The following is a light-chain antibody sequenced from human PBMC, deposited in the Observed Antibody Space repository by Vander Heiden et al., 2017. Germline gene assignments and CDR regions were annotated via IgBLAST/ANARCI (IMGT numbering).Light chain of an antibody. J-gene: IGKJ2*02. CDR1: QSVSSNY. CDR2: GAS. V-gene: IGKV3-20*01. CDR3: QQYDSSPPCS. Sequence: MVLTQSPGTLSLYPGERATLSCRASQSVSSNYLAWYQQKPGQAPRLLIYGASSRAIGIPDRFTGSGSGTDFTLTISRLEPDDSAVYYCQQYDSSPPCSFGQGTKLEIK.